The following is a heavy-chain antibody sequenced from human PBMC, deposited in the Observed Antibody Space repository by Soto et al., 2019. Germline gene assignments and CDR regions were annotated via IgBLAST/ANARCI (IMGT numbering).Heavy chain of an antibody. Sequence: LRLSCAASGFTFSSYWMSWVRQAPGKGLEWVANIKQDGSEKYYVDSVKGRFTISRDNAKNSLYLQMNSLRAEDTAVYYCARDSAAAGTDYYYYGMDVWGQGTTVTVSS. CDR2: IKQDGSEK. CDR1: GFTFSSYW. V-gene: IGHV3-7*01. CDR3: ARDSAAAGTDYYYYGMDV. J-gene: IGHJ6*02. D-gene: IGHD6-13*01.